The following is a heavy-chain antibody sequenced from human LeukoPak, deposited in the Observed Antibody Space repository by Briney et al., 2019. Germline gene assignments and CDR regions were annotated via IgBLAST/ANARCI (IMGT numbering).Heavy chain of an antibody. CDR1: GFTFSSYA. D-gene: IGHD2-8*01. CDR2: ISGSGGST. V-gene: IGHV3-23*01. J-gene: IGHJ5*02. CDR3: PKGMDDEADNWFDP. Sequence: PGGSLRLSCAASGFTFSSYAMSWVRQAPGKGLEWVSAISGSGGSTYYADSVKGRFTISRDNSKNTLYLQMNSLRAEDTAVYYCPKGMDDEADNWFDPWRQGTLVTVST.